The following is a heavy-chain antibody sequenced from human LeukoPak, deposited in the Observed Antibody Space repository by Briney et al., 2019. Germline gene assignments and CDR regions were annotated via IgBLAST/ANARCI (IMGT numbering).Heavy chain of an antibody. D-gene: IGHD6-6*01. CDR1: GGSISSSNW. J-gene: IGHJ4*02. V-gene: IGHV4-4*02. Sequence: SGTLSLTCAVSGGSISSSNWWSWVRQPPGKGLEWIGEVYHSGDTNYNPSLKSRVAISADKANNQFSLRLNSVTAADTAVFYCARQADDSSSSLVYFDYWGQGTLVTVSS. CDR2: VYHSGDT. CDR3: ARQADDSSSSLVYFDY.